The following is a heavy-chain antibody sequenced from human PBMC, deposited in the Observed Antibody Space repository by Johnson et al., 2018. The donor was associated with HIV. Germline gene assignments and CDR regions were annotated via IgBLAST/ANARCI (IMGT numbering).Heavy chain of an antibody. CDR2: IHSGGTT. Sequence: VQLVESGGGLIQPGGSLRLSCAASDFTVSGNYMSWVRQAPGKGLEWVSLIHSGGTTFYADSVRGRFTISRDSSKNSLYLQMDSLRVEDTALYYCAQDRARAVDDGLDIWGQGTLVTVSS. V-gene: IGHV3-53*01. J-gene: IGHJ3*02. D-gene: IGHD6-19*01. CDR3: AQDRARAVDDGLDI. CDR1: DFTVSGNY.